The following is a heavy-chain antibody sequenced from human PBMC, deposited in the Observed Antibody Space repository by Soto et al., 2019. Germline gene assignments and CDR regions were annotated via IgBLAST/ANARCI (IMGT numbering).Heavy chain of an antibody. J-gene: IGHJ4*02. V-gene: IGHV4-59*01. CDR3: ARDSPSGHVDS. Sequence: SETLSLTCTVSGGSISSYYWSWIRQPPGKGLEWIGYIYYSGSTNYNPSLKSRVTISVDTSKNQFSLKLSSVTAADPAVYYCARDSPSGHVDSGGQGLRVSV. CDR2: IYYSGST. D-gene: IGHD5-12*01. CDR1: GGSISSYY.